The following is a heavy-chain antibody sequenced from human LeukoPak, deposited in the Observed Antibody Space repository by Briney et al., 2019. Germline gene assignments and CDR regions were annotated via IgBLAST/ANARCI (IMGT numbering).Heavy chain of an antibody. V-gene: IGHV1-2*06. Sequence: ASVKVSCKASGYTFTGYYMHWVRQAPGQGLEWMGRINPNSGGTNYAQKFQGRVTMTRDTSISTAYMELRSLRSDDTAVYYCARDGGVLRFLEWLSWFDPWGQGTLVTVSS. CDR1: GYTFTGYY. CDR2: INPNSGGT. J-gene: IGHJ5*02. D-gene: IGHD3-3*01. CDR3: ARDGGVLRFLEWLSWFDP.